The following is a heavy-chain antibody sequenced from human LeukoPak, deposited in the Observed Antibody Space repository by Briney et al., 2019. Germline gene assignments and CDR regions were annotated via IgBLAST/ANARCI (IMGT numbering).Heavy chain of an antibody. Sequence: SETLSLTCTVSGYSISSGYYWGWIRQPPGKGLEWIGSIYHSGSTYYNPSLKSRVTMSVDTSKNQFSLKLSSVTAADTAVFYCASGRSTHRYWGQGTLVTVSS. J-gene: IGHJ4*02. CDR3: ASGRSTHRY. CDR1: GYSISSGYY. CDR2: IYHSGST. D-gene: IGHD2-2*01. V-gene: IGHV4-38-2*02.